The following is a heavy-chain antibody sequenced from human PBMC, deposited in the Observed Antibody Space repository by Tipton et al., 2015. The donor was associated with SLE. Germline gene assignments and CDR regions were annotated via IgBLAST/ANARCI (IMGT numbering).Heavy chain of an antibody. CDR3: ARDFDGCFDC. D-gene: IGHD3-10*01. J-gene: IGHJ4*02. CDR2: IHSDGSST. V-gene: IGHV3-74*01. CDR1: GFTLSNSW. Sequence: LRLSCAASGFTLSNSWMHWVRQDPGKGLVWVSRIHSDGSSTSYADSVKGRFTISRDTAKNTLYLQMNSLRAEDTAVYYCARDFDGCFDCWGQGTLVTVSS.